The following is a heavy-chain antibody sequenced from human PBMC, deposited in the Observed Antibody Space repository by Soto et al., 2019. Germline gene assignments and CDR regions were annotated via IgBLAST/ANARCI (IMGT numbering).Heavy chain of an antibody. V-gene: IGHV1-18*01. Sequence: GASVKVSCKASGYTFTSYGISWVRQAPGQGLEWMGWISAYNGNTNYAQKLQGRVTMTTDTSTSTAYMELRSLRSDDTAVYYCARTNIVLMVYLFDPWGQGTLVTVSS. CDR1: GYTFTSYG. J-gene: IGHJ5*02. CDR2: ISAYNGNT. D-gene: IGHD2-8*01. CDR3: ARTNIVLMVYLFDP.